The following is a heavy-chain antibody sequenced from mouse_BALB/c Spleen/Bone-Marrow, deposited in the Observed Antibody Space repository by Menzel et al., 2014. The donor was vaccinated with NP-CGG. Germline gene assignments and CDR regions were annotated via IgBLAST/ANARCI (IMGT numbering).Heavy chain of an antibody. CDR1: EFTFSSFG. D-gene: IGHD2-4*01. V-gene: IGHV5-6-3*01. CDR3: SRGVDYSSWFAY. J-gene: IGHJ3*01. CDR2: INSNGGFT. Sequence: DVQLVESGGGLVQPGGSLKLSCAASEFTFSSFGMSWVRQTPDKRLELVANINSNGGFTYYADSVKGRFTISRDNAMNTLYLQTRSLKSEDTAIYYCSRGVDYSSWFAYWGQGTLVTVSA.